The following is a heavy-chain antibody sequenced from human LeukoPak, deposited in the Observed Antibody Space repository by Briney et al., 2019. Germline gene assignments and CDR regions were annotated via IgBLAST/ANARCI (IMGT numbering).Heavy chain of an antibody. V-gene: IGHV4-39*07. Sequence: PSETLSLTCTVSGGSISSSSYYWGWIRQPPGKGLEWIGSIYYSGSTYYNPSLKSRVTISVDTSKNQFSLKLSSVTAADTAVYYCARGLYITIFGVVVNWFDPWGQGTLVTVSS. D-gene: IGHD3-3*01. CDR2: IYYSGST. CDR3: ARGLYITIFGVVVNWFDP. J-gene: IGHJ5*02. CDR1: GGSISSSSYY.